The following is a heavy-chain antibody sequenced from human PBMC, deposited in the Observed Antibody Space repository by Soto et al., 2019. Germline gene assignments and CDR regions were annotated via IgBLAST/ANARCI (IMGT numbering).Heavy chain of an antibody. V-gene: IGHV4-59*01. CDR2: IYYSGST. CDR1: GGSISSYY. CDR3: ARAGEYCSSTSCYRTPDFGFDY. J-gene: IGHJ4*02. D-gene: IGHD2-2*01. Sequence: PSETLSLTCTVSGGSISSYYWSWIRQPPGKGLEWIGYIYYSGSTNYNPSLKSRVTISVDTSKNQFSLKLSSVTAADTAVYYCARAGEYCSSTSCYRTPDFGFDYWGQGTLVTVSS.